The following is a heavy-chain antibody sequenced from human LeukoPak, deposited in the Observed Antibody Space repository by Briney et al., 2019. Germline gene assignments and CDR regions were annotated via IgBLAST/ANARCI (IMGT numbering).Heavy chain of an antibody. CDR2: ISYDGSNK. Sequence: PGGSLRLSCAASGFTFSSYAMHWVRQAPGKGLEWVAVISYDGSNKYYADSVKGRFTISRDNSKNTLYLQMNSLRAEDTAVYYCAKCKVTMVRGVIPFFDYWGQGTLVTVSS. V-gene: IGHV3-30*01. D-gene: IGHD3-10*01. CDR1: GFTFSSYA. J-gene: IGHJ4*02. CDR3: AKCKVTMVRGVIPFFDY.